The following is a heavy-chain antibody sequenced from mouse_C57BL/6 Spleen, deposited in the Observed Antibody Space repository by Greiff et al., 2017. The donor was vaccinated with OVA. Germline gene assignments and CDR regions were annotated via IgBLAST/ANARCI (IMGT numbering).Heavy chain of an antibody. Sequence: EVQGVESGGGLVQPKGSLKLPCAASGFSFNTYAMNWVRQAPGKGLEWVARIRSKSNNYATYYADSVKDRFTISRDDSESMLYLQMNNLKTEDTAMYYCGGGGVRYWFYFDVWGTGTTVTVSS. J-gene: IGHJ1*03. D-gene: IGHD1-1*01. CDR2: IRSKSNNYAT. V-gene: IGHV10-1*01. CDR1: GFSFNTYA. CDR3: GGGGVRYWFYFDV.